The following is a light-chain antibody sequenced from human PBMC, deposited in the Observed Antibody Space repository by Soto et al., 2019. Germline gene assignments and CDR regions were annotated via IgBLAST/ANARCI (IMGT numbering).Light chain of an antibody. J-gene: IGLJ3*02. CDR1: SSDVGSTFNY. CDR2: DVN. Sequence: QSALTQPASVSGSPGQSITISCTGTSSDVGSTFNYVSWYQHHPGKAPRLIMSDVNHRPSGVSDRFSGSKSGNTASLTISGLQAEDEGHYFCSAYSTGSTPLLFGGGTKLTVL. CDR3: SAYSTGSTPLL. V-gene: IGLV2-14*03.